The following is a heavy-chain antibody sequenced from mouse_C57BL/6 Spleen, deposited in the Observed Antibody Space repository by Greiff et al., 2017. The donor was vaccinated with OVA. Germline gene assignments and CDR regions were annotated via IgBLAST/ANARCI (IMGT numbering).Heavy chain of an antibody. D-gene: IGHD2-3*01. CDR1: GYPFTSYW. CDR3: AREGDGYYENYYAMDY. J-gene: IGHJ4*01. Sequence: QVQLQQPGAELVKPGASVKLSCKASGYPFTSYWMHWVKQRPGQGLEWIGMIHPNSGSTNYNEKFKSKATLTVDKSSSTAYMQLSSLTSEDSAVYYCAREGDGYYENYYAMDYWGQGTSVTVSS. V-gene: IGHV1-64*01. CDR2: IHPNSGST.